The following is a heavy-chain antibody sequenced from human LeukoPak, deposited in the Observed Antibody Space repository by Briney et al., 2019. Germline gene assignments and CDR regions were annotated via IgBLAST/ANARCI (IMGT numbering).Heavy chain of an antibody. D-gene: IGHD3-3*01. Sequence: GGSLRLSCAASGFTFSSYAMSWVRQAPGKGLEWVSAISGSGGSTYYADSVKGRFTISRDNSKNTLYLQMNSLRAEDTAVYYCARLRFLEWLLSDNWFDPWGQGTLVTVSS. CDR2: ISGSGGST. CDR3: ARLRFLEWLLSDNWFDP. CDR1: GFTFSSYA. V-gene: IGHV3-23*01. J-gene: IGHJ5*02.